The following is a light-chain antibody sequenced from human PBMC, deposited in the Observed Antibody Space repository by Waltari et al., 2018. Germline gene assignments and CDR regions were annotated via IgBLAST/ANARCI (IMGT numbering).Light chain of an antibody. Sequence: DIQMTQSPSSLSASVGDRVTITCRASQSISSYLNWYQQKPGKAPKFLIYAASSLQSGVPSRFSGSGSGTEFTLTVSSLQPDDFATYYCQQYNNFPFTFGPGTTV. CDR3: QQYNNFPFT. J-gene: IGKJ3*01. CDR1: QSISSY. V-gene: IGKV1-16*01. CDR2: AAS.